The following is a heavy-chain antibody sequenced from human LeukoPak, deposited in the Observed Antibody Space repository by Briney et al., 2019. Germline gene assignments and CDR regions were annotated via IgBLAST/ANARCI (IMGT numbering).Heavy chain of an antibody. J-gene: IGHJ6*02. CDR3: ARDRGKYSRYYYGMDV. Sequence: PGGSLRLSCAASGFTFSDYYMSWIRQAPGKGLEWVSYVSSSSSYTNYADSVKGRFTISRDNAKNSLYLQMNSLRAEDTAVYYCARDRGKYSRYYYGMDVWGQGTTVTVSS. CDR2: VSSSSSYT. CDR1: GFTFSDYY. V-gene: IGHV3-11*05. D-gene: IGHD6-6*01.